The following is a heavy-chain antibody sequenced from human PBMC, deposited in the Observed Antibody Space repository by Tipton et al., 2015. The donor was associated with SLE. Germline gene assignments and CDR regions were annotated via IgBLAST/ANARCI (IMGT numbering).Heavy chain of an antibody. Sequence: GSLRLSCAASGFTFSTYWMTWVRQTPKKGLEWVASINQDGSEKNYVDSVKGRFTVSRDNAKNSVYLQMDSLRAEDTAVYYCARDKRSAYLFDYWGQGTLITVSS. CDR2: INQDGSEK. V-gene: IGHV3-7*01. CDR3: ARDKRSAYLFDY. CDR1: GFTFSTYW. D-gene: IGHD3-3*01. J-gene: IGHJ4*02.